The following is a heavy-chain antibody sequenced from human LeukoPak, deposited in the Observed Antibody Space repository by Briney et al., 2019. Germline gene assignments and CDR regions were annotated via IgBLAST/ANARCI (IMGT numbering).Heavy chain of an antibody. Sequence: PGGSLRLSCAASGFTFDDYGMSWVRQVPGKGLEWVSGINWNGGSTGYADSVKGRFTISRDNAKNSLYLQMDSLRAEDKALYHCARGPYYSSSWANWFDPWGQGTLVTVSS. V-gene: IGHV3-20*01. D-gene: IGHD6-13*01. CDR3: ARGPYYSSSWANWFDP. CDR2: INWNGGST. J-gene: IGHJ5*02. CDR1: GFTFDDYG.